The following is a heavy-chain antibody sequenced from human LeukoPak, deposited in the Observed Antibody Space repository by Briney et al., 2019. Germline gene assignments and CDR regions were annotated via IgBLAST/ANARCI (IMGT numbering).Heavy chain of an antibody. CDR1: GFSVSNNY. Sequence: GGSLRLSCAASGFSVSNNYMNWVRQAPGKGLEWVSSISESGDKTDYADSVRGRFTISRDNSQNALYLQMNSLRVEDTALYYCAKQWVDCWGQGTLVTVSS. CDR2: ISESGDKT. J-gene: IGHJ4*02. CDR3: AKQWVDC. D-gene: IGHD1-26*01. V-gene: IGHV3-23*01.